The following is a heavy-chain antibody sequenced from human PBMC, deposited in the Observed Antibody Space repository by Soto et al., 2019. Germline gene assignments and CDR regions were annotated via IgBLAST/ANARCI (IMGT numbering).Heavy chain of an antibody. CDR2: ISYDGTNT. D-gene: IGHD2-8*01. Sequence: QAQLVESGGGVVQPGRSLRLSCAASGFTFSSYGMHWVRQAPGKGLEWVAVISYDGTNTYYGDSVKGRFTISRDNSQNTLYLQMNSLRAEDTAVYYCVKVVLATTHYLYYYMDVWGKGTTVTVSS. CDR1: GFTFSSYG. V-gene: IGHV3-30*18. J-gene: IGHJ6*03. CDR3: VKVVLATTHYLYYYMDV.